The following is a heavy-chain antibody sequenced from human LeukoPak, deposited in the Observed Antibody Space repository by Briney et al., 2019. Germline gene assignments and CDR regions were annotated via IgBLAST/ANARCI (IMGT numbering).Heavy chain of an antibody. CDR1: GFTISNC. V-gene: IGHV3-33*06. Sequence: GGSLRLSCAASGFTISNCMHWLRQAPGKGPEWVAVIWSDGNNRYYADSVKGRFTISRDTSRNTMDLQMNSLRVEDTALYYCAKEVPIGYNSLAAFEVWGQGTMVTVSS. CDR3: AKEVPIGYNSLAAFEV. J-gene: IGHJ3*01. D-gene: IGHD2-2*01. CDR2: IWSDGNNR.